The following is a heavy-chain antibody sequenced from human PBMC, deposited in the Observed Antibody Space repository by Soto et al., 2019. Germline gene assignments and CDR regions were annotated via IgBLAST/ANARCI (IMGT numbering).Heavy chain of an antibody. CDR1: GITFNRYW. J-gene: IGHJ5*02. D-gene: IGHD2-15*01. V-gene: IGHV3-74*01. Sequence: GGSLRLSCAASGITFNRYWMHWVRHAPGKGLGWVSHINTDGSNTNYADSVKGRFTISRDNAKSTLFLQMNSLRDEDTAVYYCAREFCSGGNCYTYYFDPWGQGIPVTVSS. CDR2: INTDGSNT. CDR3: AREFCSGGNCYTYYFDP.